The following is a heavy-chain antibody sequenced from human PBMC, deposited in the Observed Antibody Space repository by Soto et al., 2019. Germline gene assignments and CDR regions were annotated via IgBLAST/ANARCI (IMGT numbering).Heavy chain of an antibody. CDR1: GGTFSSYT. V-gene: IGHV1-69*02. Sequence: QVQLVQSGAEVKKPGSSVKVSCKASGGTFSSYTISWVRQAPGQGLEWMGRIIPILGIANYAQKFQGRVTITADKSTSTAYVELSSLRSEDTAVYYCADTKTGYGAFDIWGQGTMVTVSS. J-gene: IGHJ3*02. CDR3: ADTKTGYGAFDI. D-gene: IGHD6-13*01. CDR2: IIPILGIA.